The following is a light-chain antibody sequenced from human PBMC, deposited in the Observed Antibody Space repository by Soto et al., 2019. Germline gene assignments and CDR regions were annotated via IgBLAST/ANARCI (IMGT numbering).Light chain of an antibody. CDR2: DAS. V-gene: IGKV3-11*01. CDR3: QQRSHWPST. CDR1: QSGSGY. Sequence: EIVLTQSPATLSLSPGHRATLSCRASQSGSGYLAWYQQKPGQAPRLLIYDASNRATGIPARFSGSGSGTDFTLPITSLEPEDFAVYYCQQRSHWPSTFGGGTKVEI. J-gene: IGKJ4*01.